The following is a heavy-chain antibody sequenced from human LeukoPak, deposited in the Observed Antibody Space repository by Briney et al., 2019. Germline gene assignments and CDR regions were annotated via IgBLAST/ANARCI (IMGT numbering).Heavy chain of an antibody. CDR2: IYYSGST. V-gene: IGHV4-59*11. D-gene: IGHD4-17*01. CDR3: ASDRTNGDYVVESYYGMDV. J-gene: IGHJ6*02. CDR1: GGFISSHY. Sequence: SETLSLTCTVSGGFISSHYWSWIRQPPGKGLEWIGYIYYSGSTNYNPSLKSRVTISVDTSKNQFSLKLSSVTAADTAVYYCASDRTNGDYVVESYYGMDVWGQGTTVTVSS.